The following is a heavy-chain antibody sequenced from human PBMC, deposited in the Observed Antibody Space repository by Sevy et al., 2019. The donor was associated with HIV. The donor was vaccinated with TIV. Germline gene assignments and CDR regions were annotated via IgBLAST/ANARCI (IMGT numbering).Heavy chain of an antibody. Sequence: GVSLRLSCAASGFSFSNYAMHWVRQSPGKGLEWVAMISYDGINKDYADSVKGRFTLSRDNSKNTLFLQMNSLRAEDTALYYCARDLPHLLPWELSRGSDYWGQGTLVTVSS. V-gene: IGHV3-30*04. D-gene: IGHD1-26*01. CDR2: ISYDGINK. CDR3: ARDLPHLLPWELSRGSDY. J-gene: IGHJ4*02. CDR1: GFSFSNYA.